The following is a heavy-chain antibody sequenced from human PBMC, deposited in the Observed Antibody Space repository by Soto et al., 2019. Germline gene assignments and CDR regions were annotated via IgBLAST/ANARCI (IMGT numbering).Heavy chain of an antibody. CDR1: GFTFSSYA. CDR3: ARIPLVVVVPAAQSDAFDI. V-gene: IGHV3-23*01. J-gene: IGHJ3*02. D-gene: IGHD2-2*01. CDR2: ISGSGGST. Sequence: EVQLLESGGNLVQPGGSLRLSCAVYGFTFSSYAMSWVRQAPGKGLEWVSAISGSGGSTYYADSVKGRFTISRDNSKNTLYLQMNSLRAEDTDVYYCARIPLVVVVPAAQSDAFDIWGQGTRVTVSS.